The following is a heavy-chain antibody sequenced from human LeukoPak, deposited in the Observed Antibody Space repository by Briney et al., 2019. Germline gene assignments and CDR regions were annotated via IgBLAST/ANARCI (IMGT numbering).Heavy chain of an antibody. J-gene: IGHJ5*02. V-gene: IGHV4-30-4*08. Sequence: PSQTLSLTCTVSGGSISSGGYYWSWIRQPPGKGLEWIGEINHSGSTNYNPSLKSRVTISVDTSKNQFSLRLNSVTAADTAFYYCARHPTVLRYFDPWGQGTLVIVSS. CDR1: GGSISSGGYY. CDR2: INHSGST. D-gene: IGHD3-9*01. CDR3: ARHPTVLRYFDP.